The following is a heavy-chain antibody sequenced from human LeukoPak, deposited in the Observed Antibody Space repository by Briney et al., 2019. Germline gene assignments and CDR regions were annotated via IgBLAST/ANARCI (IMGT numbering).Heavy chain of an antibody. CDR2: ISYDGSNK. J-gene: IGHJ4*02. CDR1: GFTVSSNY. V-gene: IGHV3-30*03. CDR3: APEPLDY. Sequence: GGSLRLSCAASGFTVSSNYMSWVRQAPGKGLEWVAVISYDGSNKYYADSVKGRFTISRDNSKNTLYLQMNSLRAEDTAVYYCAPEPLDYWGQGTLVTVSS.